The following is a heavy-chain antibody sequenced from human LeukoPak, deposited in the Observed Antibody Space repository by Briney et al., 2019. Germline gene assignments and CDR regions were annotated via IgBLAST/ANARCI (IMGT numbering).Heavy chain of an antibody. J-gene: IGHJ4*02. CDR3: AREVRCSTTRCYSLFDY. V-gene: IGHV4-4*07. Sequence: SETLSLTRTVSGGSISSYYWNWIRQPAGKGLEWIGRIYTSGSTNHNPSLKSRVTMSVDMSKNQFSLRLSSVTAADTAVYYCAREVRCSTTRCYSLFDYWGQGTLVTVSS. CDR1: GGSISSYY. CDR2: IYTSGST. D-gene: IGHD2-2*02.